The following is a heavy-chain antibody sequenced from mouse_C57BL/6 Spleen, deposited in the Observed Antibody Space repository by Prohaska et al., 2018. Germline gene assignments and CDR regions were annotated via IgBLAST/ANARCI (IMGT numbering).Heavy chain of an antibody. Sequence: VQLQQPGAELVRPGSSVKLSCTASGYTFTSYWLNWVKQRPIKGIEWIGNIDPSDSETHYNQKFQYKATLTVDKSSSTAYMQLSSLTSEDSAVYYCARGYDYPFAYWGQGTLVTVSA. CDR3: ARGYDYPFAY. CDR2: IDPSDSET. D-gene: IGHD2-4*01. J-gene: IGHJ3*01. V-gene: IGHV1-52*01. CDR1: GYTFTSYW.